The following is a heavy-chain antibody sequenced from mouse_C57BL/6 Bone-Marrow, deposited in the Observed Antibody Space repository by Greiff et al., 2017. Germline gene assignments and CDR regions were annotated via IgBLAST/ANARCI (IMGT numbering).Heavy chain of an antibody. CDR2: IWRGGST. D-gene: IGHD1-1*01. CDR3: ASTYYYGSSPAWFAY. CDR1: GFSFTSYG. V-gene: IGHV2-2*01. Sequence: VKLMESGPGLVQPSQSLSIPCTVSGFSFTSYGVHWVRQSPGKGLEWLGVIWRGGSTDYNAAFISRLSISKDNSKSQVFFKMNSLQADDTAIYYCASTYYYGSSPAWFAYWGQGTLVTVSA. J-gene: IGHJ3*01.